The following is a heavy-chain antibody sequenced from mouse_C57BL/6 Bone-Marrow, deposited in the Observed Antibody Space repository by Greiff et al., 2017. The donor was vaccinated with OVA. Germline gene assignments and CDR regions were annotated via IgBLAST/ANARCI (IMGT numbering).Heavy chain of an antibody. CDR2: IWSGGST. D-gene: IGHD1-1*01. CDR1: GFSLTSYG. J-gene: IGHJ1*03. Sequence: QVQLKESGPGLVQPSQSLSITCTVSGFSLTSYGVHWVRQSPGKGLEWLGVIWSGGSTDYNAAFISRLSISKDNSKSQVFFKMNSLQADDTAIYYCAPSSYKGNFDVWGTGTTVTVSS. V-gene: IGHV2-2*01. CDR3: APSSYKGNFDV.